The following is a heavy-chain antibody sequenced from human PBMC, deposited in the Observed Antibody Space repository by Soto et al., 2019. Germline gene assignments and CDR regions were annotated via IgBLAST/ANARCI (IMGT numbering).Heavy chain of an antibody. Sequence: PGGSLRLSCAASGFTFSSYAMSWVHQAPGKGLEWVLAVSSSGGSTYYADSVKGRFTISRDNSKNTLYLQMNSLRAEDTAVYYCARMHYYGSRNPNWFDPWGQGTLVTVSS. D-gene: IGHD3-10*01. CDR3: ARMHYYGSRNPNWFDP. CDR2: VSSSGGST. CDR1: GFTFSSYA. V-gene: IGHV3-23*01. J-gene: IGHJ5*02.